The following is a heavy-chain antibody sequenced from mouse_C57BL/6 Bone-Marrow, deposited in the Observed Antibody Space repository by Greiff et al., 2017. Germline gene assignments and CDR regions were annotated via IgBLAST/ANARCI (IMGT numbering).Heavy chain of an antibody. CDR1: GYSITSGYY. D-gene: IGHD2-5*01. CDR2: ISYDGSN. Sequence: VQLQQSGPGLVKPSQSLSLSCSVTGYSITSGYYWNWIRQFPGNKLEWMGYISYDGSNNYNPSLKNRISITRDTSKNQFFLKLNSVTTEDTATYYCARGDYSNPDYWGQGTTLTVSS. CDR3: ARGDYSNPDY. J-gene: IGHJ2*01. V-gene: IGHV3-6*01.